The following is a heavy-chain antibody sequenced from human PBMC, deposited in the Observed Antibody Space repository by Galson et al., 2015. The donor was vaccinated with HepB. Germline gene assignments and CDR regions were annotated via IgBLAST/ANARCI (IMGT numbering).Heavy chain of an antibody. D-gene: IGHD2-2*02. Sequence: SLRLSCAASGFTFSSYWMHWVRQAPGKGLVWVSRINSDGSSTSYADSVKGRFTISRDNAKNTLYLQMNSLRAEDTAVYYCVRVLRYCSSTSCYKDYYYYGMDVWGQGTTVTVSS. V-gene: IGHV3-74*01. CDR1: GFTFSSYW. J-gene: IGHJ6*02. CDR3: VRVLRYCSSTSCYKDYYYYGMDV. CDR2: INSDGSST.